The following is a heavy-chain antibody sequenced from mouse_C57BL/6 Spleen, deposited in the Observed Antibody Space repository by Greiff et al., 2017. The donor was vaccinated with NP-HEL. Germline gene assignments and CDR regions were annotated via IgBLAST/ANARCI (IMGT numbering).Heavy chain of an antibody. CDR1: GYTFTSYW. V-gene: IGHV1-64*01. Sequence: VQLHQPGAELVKPGASVKLSCKASGYTFTSYWMHWVKQRPGQGLEWIGMIHPNSGSTNYNEKFKSKATLTVDKSSSTAYMQLSSLTSEDSAVYYCARETGYYFDYWGQGTTLTVSS. D-gene: IGHD4-1*01. J-gene: IGHJ2*01. CDR3: ARETGYYFDY. CDR2: IHPNSGST.